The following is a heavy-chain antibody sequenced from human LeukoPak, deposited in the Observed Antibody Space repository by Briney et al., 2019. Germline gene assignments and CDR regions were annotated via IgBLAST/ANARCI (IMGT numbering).Heavy chain of an antibody. V-gene: IGHV4-34*01. D-gene: IGHD3-22*01. J-gene: IGHJ4*02. CDR3: ARRITMIVVVRGYFDY. CDR2: INHSGST. Sequence: SETLSLTCAVYGGSFSGYYWSWIRQPPGKGLEWIGEINHSGSTNYNPSLKSRVTISVDTSKNQFSLRLSSVTAADTAVYYCARRITMIVVVRGYFDYWGQGTLVTVSS. CDR1: GGSFSGYY.